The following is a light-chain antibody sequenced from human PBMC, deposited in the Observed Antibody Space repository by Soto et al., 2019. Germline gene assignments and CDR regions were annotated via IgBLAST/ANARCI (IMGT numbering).Light chain of an antibody. Sequence: EIVLTQSPGTLSLSPGERATLSCRASQSVISSSLAWYQQKPGQAPRLLIYGASSRATGIPVRFSGSGSGTDFTLTISRLEPEDFAVYYCQQYGTSPQTFGQGTKVEIK. J-gene: IGKJ1*01. CDR3: QQYGTSPQT. CDR1: QSVISSS. V-gene: IGKV3-20*01. CDR2: GAS.